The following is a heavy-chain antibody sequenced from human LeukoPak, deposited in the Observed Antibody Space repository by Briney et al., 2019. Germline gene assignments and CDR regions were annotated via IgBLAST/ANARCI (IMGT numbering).Heavy chain of an antibody. CDR1: GFTFSDYY. Sequence: GGSLRLSCAASGFTFSDYYMSWIRQAPGKGLEWVSGISWNSGSIGYADSVKGRFTISRDNAKNSLYLQMNSLRAEDTALYYCAKGGLYGYYYYMDVWGKGTTVTVSS. D-gene: IGHD2-8*01. J-gene: IGHJ6*03. CDR2: ISWNSGSI. CDR3: AKGGLYGYYYYMDV. V-gene: IGHV3-9*01.